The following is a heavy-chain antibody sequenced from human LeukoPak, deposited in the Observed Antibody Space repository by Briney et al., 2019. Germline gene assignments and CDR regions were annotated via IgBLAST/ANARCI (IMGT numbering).Heavy chain of an antibody. CDR3: AKAGSTGHDYVWGSYRYSLYYYYYMDV. CDR1: GFTFSSYA. V-gene: IGHV3-23*01. CDR2: ISGSGGVT. Sequence: GGSLRLSCAASGFTFSSYAMTWVRQAPGQGLEWVSAISGSGGVTYYADSVKGRFTISRDNSKNTLYLQMNSLRAEDTAVYYCAKAGSTGHDYVWGSYRYSLYYYYYMDVWGKGTTVTVSS. J-gene: IGHJ6*03. D-gene: IGHD3-16*02.